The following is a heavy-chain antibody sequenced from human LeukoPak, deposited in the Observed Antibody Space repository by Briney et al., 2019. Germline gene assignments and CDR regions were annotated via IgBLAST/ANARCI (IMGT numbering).Heavy chain of an antibody. J-gene: IGHJ6*03. CDR3: ASFASPDSGYAPRYYYYYMDV. V-gene: IGHV3-21*01. D-gene: IGHD5-12*01. CDR1: GFTFSSYS. CDR2: ISSSSSYI. Sequence: GGSLRLSCAASGFTFSSYSMNWVRQAPGKGLEWVSSISSSSSYIYYADSVKGRFTISRDNAKNSLYLQMNSLRAEDTAVYYCASFASPDSGYAPRYYYYYMDVWGKGTTVTVSS.